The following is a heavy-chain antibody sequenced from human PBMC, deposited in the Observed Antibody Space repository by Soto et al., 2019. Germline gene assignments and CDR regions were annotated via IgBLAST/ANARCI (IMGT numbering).Heavy chain of an antibody. J-gene: IGHJ4*02. D-gene: IGHD3-3*01. Sequence: ASVKVSCKASGYTFTSYGISWVRQAPGQGLEWMGWISAYNGNTNYAQKLQGRVTMTTDTSTSTAYMELRSLRSDDTAVYYCARQYYDFWCGYYDSSGYYYYFDYWGQGTLVTVSS. CDR3: ARQYYDFWCGYYDSSGYYYYFDY. CDR2: ISAYNGNT. CDR1: GYTFTSYG. V-gene: IGHV1-18*01.